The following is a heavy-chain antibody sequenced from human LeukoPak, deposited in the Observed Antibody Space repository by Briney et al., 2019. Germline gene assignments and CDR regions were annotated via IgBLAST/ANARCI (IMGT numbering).Heavy chain of an antibody. J-gene: IGHJ4*02. D-gene: IGHD4-17*01. CDR1: GYTFTDDF. Sequence: ASVKVSCKASGYTFTDDFIHWGRQAPGQGLEWMGWIRPNSCDTHYAQRCHVRVTMTRDTSVSTAHMELSSLRSDDTAIYYCARNYGHNSKYFDFWGQGTLVTVSS. CDR3: ARNYGHNSKYFDF. V-gene: IGHV1-2*02. CDR2: IRPNSCDT.